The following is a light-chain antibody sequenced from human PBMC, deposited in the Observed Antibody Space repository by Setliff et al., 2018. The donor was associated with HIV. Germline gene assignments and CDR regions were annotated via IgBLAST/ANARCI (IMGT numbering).Light chain of an antibody. CDR2: DVS. Sequence: QSALTQPASVSGSPGQSITISCTGTSSDIGGFNYVSWYQLHPGKAPKLMIFDVSLRPSGVSNRFSGSKSGNTASLTISGLRAEDEADYFCNSYRSGSPYVCGTGTKVTVL. V-gene: IGLV2-14*01. J-gene: IGLJ1*01. CDR3: NSYRSGSPYV. CDR1: SSDIGGFNY.